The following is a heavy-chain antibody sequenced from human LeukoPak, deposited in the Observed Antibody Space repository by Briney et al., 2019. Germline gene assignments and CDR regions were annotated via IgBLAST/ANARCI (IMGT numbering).Heavy chain of an antibody. V-gene: IGHV3-23*01. J-gene: IGHJ4*02. CDR2: ITGSGGST. CDR1: GFTFVNYA. Sequence: PGGSLRLSCAASGFTFVNYAMTWVRQAPGQGLECVSVITGSGGSTNYADSVKGRFTISRDNSKNTMYLQMNSLRAEDTAVYYCARAMRGYQLLPDYWGQGTLVTVYS. D-gene: IGHD2-2*01. CDR3: ARAMRGYQLLPDY.